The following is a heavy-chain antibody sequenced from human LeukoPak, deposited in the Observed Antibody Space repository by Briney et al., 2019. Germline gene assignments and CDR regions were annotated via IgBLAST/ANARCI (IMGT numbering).Heavy chain of an antibody. CDR2: FDPEDGET. J-gene: IGHJ1*01. CDR1: GYTLSDYY. Sequence: ASVKVSCKASGYTLSDYYIYWVRQAPGKGLEWMGRFDPEDGETIYAQKFQGRVTMTEDTSTNTAYMELSSLRSADTAVYYCATQQLVRFVLRFQHWGQGTLVTVSS. CDR3: ATQQLVRFVLRFQH. D-gene: IGHD6-13*01. V-gene: IGHV1-24*01.